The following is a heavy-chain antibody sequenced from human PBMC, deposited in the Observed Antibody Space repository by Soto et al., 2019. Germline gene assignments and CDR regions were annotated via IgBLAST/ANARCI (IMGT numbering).Heavy chain of an antibody. Sequence: GASVKVSCKASGYTFTSYDINWVRQATGQGLEWMGWMNPNSGNTGYAQKFQGRVTMTRNTSISTAYMELSSLRSEDTAVYSCARFIVVVVAATTNDAFDIWGQGTMVTVSS. CDR3: ARFIVVVVAATTNDAFDI. J-gene: IGHJ3*02. V-gene: IGHV1-8*01. CDR1: GYTFTSYD. D-gene: IGHD2-15*01. CDR2: MNPNSGNT.